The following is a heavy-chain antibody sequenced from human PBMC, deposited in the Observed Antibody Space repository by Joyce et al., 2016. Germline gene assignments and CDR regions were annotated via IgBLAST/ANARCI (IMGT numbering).Heavy chain of an antibody. V-gene: IGHV4-30-4*01. CDR2: IYYTGST. CDR3: ARVTWFGDKGFDY. J-gene: IGHJ4*02. CDR1: VGSISSGDYS. D-gene: IGHD3-10*01. Sequence: QVQLQESGPGLVKPSQTLSLTCSVYVGSISSGDYSWSWIRQTPGKGLEWIGYIYYTGSTYYNLSLKSRITMSVDTSKNQFSLKLSSVTAADTAVYYCARVTWFGDKGFDYWGQGTPVTVSS.